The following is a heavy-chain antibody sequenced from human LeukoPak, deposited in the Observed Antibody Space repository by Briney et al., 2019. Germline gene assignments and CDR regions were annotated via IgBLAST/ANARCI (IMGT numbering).Heavy chain of an antibody. CDR1: GYNFSNYW. Sequence: GESLKISCLGSGYNFSNYWIGWVRQLPGKGLEWMGIIYPGDSDTRYSPSFQGQVTISADKSISTAYLQWSSLKAPDTAMYYCARHIAVAGEVWFDPWGQGTLVTVSS. J-gene: IGHJ5*02. CDR2: IYPGDSDT. CDR3: ARHIAVAGEVWFDP. D-gene: IGHD6-19*01. V-gene: IGHV5-51*01.